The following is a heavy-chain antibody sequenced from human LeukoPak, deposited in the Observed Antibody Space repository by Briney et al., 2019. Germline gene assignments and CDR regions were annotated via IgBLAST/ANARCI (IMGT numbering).Heavy chain of an antibody. CDR3: AGGGYSSGWSNPSVDY. CDR2: IYTSGST. Sequence: SETLSLTCTVSGGSTSSGSYYWRWIRQPAGKGLEWIGRIYTSGSTNYNPSLKSRVTISVDTSKNQFSLKLSSVTAADTAVYYCAGGGYSSGWSNPSVDYWGQGTLVTVSS. J-gene: IGHJ4*02. V-gene: IGHV4-61*02. CDR1: GGSTSSGSYY. D-gene: IGHD6-19*01.